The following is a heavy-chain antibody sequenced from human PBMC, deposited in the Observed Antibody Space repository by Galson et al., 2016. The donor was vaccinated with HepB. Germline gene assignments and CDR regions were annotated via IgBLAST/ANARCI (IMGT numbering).Heavy chain of an antibody. CDR1: GFTFSSYA. CDR2: INSDGSST. D-gene: IGHD4-23*01. Sequence: SLRLSCAASGFTFSSYAMSWFRQAPGKGLVWVSRINSDGSSTSYADSVKGRFTISRDSSTLYPQMNSLRAEDTAVYYCARDRLASGNHLDYWGQGTLVTVSS. CDR3: ARDRLASGNHLDY. V-gene: IGHV3-74*01. J-gene: IGHJ4*02.